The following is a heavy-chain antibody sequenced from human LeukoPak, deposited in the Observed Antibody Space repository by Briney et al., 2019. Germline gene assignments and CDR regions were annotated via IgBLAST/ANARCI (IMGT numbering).Heavy chain of an antibody. CDR2: ISGSGGST. J-gene: IGHJ3*02. V-gene: IGHV3-23*01. CDR3: AKRNLDYDSSGYYFYTNPDAFDI. Sequence: GGSLRLSCAASGFTFSSYAMSWVRQAPGKGLEWVSAISGSGGSTYYADSVKGRFTISRDNSKNTLYLQMNSLRAEDTAVYYCAKRNLDYDSSGYYFYTNPDAFDIWGQGTMVTVSS. D-gene: IGHD3-22*01. CDR1: GFTFSSYA.